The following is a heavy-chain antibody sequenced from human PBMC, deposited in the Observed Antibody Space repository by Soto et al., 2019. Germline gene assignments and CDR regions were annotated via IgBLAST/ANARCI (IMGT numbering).Heavy chain of an antibody. CDR2: INPNSGGT. Sequence: VKVSCKASGYTFTGYYMHWVRQAPGQGLEWMGWINPNSGGTNYAQKFQGWVTMTRDTSISTAYMELSRLRSDDTAVYYCARGGYDILLDYYYYGMDVWGQGTTVTVSS. J-gene: IGHJ6*02. CDR3: ARGGYDILLDYYYYGMDV. V-gene: IGHV1-2*04. D-gene: IGHD3-9*01. CDR1: GYTFTGYY.